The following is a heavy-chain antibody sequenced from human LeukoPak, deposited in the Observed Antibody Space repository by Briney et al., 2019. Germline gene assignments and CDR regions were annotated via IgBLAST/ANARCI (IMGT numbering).Heavy chain of an antibody. CDR2: VRYDGNTK. D-gene: IGHD3-16*01. Sequence: PGGSLRLSCAASGFTFTNYGMHWVRQAPGKGLEWVAFVRYDGNTKYYADPVKGRFTIYRDNSKNSLSLHMNSLRGEDTAVYYCARAKAPSAYDGGDYWGQGPLVPV. CDR1: GFTFTNYG. V-gene: IGHV3-30*02. J-gene: IGHJ4*02. CDR3: ARAKAPSAYDGGDY.